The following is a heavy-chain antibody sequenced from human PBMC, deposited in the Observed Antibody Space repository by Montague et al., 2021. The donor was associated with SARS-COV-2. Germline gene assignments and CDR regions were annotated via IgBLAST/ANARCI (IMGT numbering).Heavy chain of an antibody. J-gene: IGHJ3*02. Sequence: SETLSLTCTVSGDPISTYFWSWIRQPPGKGLEWIGHIYYNGYTNYNPSLKSRVTISVDTSKNQFSLRLSSVTAADTAVYFCARGVVTCYYDTSGYVNAVDTWGRGTMVTVSS. CDR1: GDPISTYF. D-gene: IGHD3-22*01. CDR2: IYYNGYT. V-gene: IGHV4-59*12. CDR3: ARGVVTCYYDTSGYVNAVDT.